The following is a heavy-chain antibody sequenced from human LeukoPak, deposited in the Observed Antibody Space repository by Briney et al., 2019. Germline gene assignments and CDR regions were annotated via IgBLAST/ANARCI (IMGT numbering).Heavy chain of an antibody. CDR2: INRDGSER. CDR3: ARRNAMDV. J-gene: IGHJ6*02. CDR1: GFTFSSYA. Sequence: GGSLRLSCAASGFTFSSYAMSWVRQAPGKGLEWVANINRDGSERYYVDSVKGRFTISRDDAKSSLYLQMNSLRAEDTAVYYCARRNAMDVWGQGTTVIVFS. V-gene: IGHV3-7*03.